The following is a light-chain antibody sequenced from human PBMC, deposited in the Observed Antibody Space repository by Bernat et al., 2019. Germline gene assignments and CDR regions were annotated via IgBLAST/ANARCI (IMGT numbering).Light chain of an antibody. CDR3: QSADTSGTYRV. J-gene: IGLJ3*02. Sequence: SYELTQPPSVSVSPGQTARITCSGDALPNQYAYWYQQKPGQAPMVVIYKDSERPSGIPARFSGSSSGTTVTLTISGVQTEDEADYYGQSADTSGTYRVFGGGTKLTVL. CDR1: ALPNQY. CDR2: KDS. V-gene: IGLV3-25*03.